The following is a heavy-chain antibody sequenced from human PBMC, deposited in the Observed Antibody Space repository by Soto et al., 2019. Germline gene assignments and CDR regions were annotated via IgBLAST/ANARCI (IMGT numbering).Heavy chain of an antibody. CDR1: GFTFSSYW. Sequence: GGSLRLSCAASGFTFSSYWMSWVRQAPGKGLEWVANIKQDGSEKYYVDSVKGRFTISRDNAKNSLYLQMNSLRAEDTAVYYCARDLWDGYYDFWRGWYFDYWGQGTLVTVSS. V-gene: IGHV3-7*01. CDR2: IKQDGSEK. D-gene: IGHD3-3*01. J-gene: IGHJ4*02. CDR3: ARDLWDGYYDFWRGWYFDY.